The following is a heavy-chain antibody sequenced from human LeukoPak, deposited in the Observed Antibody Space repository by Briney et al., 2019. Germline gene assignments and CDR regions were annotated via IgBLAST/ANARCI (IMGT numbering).Heavy chain of an antibody. CDR2: INPNSGGT. CDR1: GYTFTGYY. V-gene: IGHV1-2*02. Sequence: ASVKVSCKASGYTFTGYYMHWVRQAPGQGLEWMGWINPNSGGTNYAQKFQGRVTMTRDTSISTAYMELSRLRSDDTAVYYCARAMGYCSSTSCRYNWFDPWGQGTLVTVSS. D-gene: IGHD2-2*01. J-gene: IGHJ5*02. CDR3: ARAMGYCSSTSCRYNWFDP.